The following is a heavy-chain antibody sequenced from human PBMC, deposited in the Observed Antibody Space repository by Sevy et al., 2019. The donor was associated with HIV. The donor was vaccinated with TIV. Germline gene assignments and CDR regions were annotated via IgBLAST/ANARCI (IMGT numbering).Heavy chain of an antibody. J-gene: IGHJ4*02. CDR3: ARLGWGSGLDY. D-gene: IGHD7-27*01. V-gene: IGHV4-59*12. CDR2: INYSGNT. CDR1: SGSISTYY. Sequence: SETLSLTCTVSSGSISTYYWSWIRQPPGKGLEWFAYINYSGNTDYNPSLKSRVTISVDTSNNQFSLKLSSVTAADTAVYYCARLGWGSGLDYWGRGALVTVSS.